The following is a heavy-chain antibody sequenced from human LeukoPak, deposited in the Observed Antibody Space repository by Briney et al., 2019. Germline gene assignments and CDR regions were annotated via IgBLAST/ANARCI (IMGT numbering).Heavy chain of an antibody. J-gene: IGHJ4*02. CDR1: GFTFSNAW. Sequence: GGSLRLSCAASGFTFSNAWMSWVRQAPGKGLEWVGRIKSKTDGGTTDYAAPVKGRFTISRDDSENTLYLQMNSLKTEDTAVYYCTTGVGSYSGRFDYWGQGTLVTVSS. CDR2: IKSKTDGGTT. CDR3: TTGVGSYSGRFDY. D-gene: IGHD1-26*01. V-gene: IGHV3-15*01.